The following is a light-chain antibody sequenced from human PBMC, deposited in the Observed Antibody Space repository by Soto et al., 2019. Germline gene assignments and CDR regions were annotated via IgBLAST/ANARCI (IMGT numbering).Light chain of an antibody. CDR3: QQRSNWLFT. J-gene: IGKJ5*01. V-gene: IGKV3-11*01. CDR2: DAS. CDR1: QSVTST. Sequence: EIVMTQSPATVSVSPGERATLSCRASQSVTSTLAWYQQKPGQAPRLLIYDASNRATGIPARFSGSGSGTDFTLTISSLEPEDFAVYYCQQRSNWLFTFGQGTRLEIK.